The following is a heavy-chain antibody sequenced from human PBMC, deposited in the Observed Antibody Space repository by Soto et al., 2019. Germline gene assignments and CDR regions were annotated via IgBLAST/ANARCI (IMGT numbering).Heavy chain of an antibody. J-gene: IGHJ3*01. D-gene: IGHD4-17*01. CDR1: GFTFSSYG. V-gene: IGHV3-30*18. CDR3: AKVKGNFYADDAFDV. Sequence: QVHLVESGGGVVQPGTSLRLSCAASGFTFSSYGMHWVRQAPGKGLEWVYVDSVKGRFTISRDNSKNTLYLQMNSLRTEDTAVYYCAKVKGNFYADDAFDVWGQGTMVTVSS.